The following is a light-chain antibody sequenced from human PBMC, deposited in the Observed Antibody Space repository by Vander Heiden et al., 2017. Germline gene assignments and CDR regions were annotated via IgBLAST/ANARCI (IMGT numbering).Light chain of an antibody. J-gene: IGKJ3*01. Sequence: DNQLTQPSSSSSAAVVDRLVIPCRASQGISNYLAWYQQKPGKVPKLLIYAASTLQSGVPSRFSGSGSGTDFTLTISSLQPEDIATYYCQKYDSPPFTFGAGTKVDIK. CDR1: QGISNY. V-gene: IGKV1-27*01. CDR3: QKYDSPPFT. CDR2: AAS.